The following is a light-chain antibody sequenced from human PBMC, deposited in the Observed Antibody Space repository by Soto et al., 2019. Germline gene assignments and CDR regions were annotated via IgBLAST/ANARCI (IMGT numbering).Light chain of an antibody. Sequence: IVLTQSPATLTLSPGERATLSCRASQSISSYLAWYQQKPGQTPRLLIHGASTGAIGIPARFSGSGSGTDFTLTISRLEPEDFAVYYCQQYGSSPETFGQGTKVDIK. V-gene: IGKV3-20*01. CDR3: QQYGSSPET. J-gene: IGKJ1*01. CDR2: GAS. CDR1: QSISSY.